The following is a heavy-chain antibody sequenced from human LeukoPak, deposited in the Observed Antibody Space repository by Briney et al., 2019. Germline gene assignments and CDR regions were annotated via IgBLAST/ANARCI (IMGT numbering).Heavy chain of an antibody. Sequence: SETLSLTCAVYGGSFSGYYWSWIRQPPGKGLEWIGEINHSGSTNYNPSLKSRVTISVDTSKNQFSLKLSSVPAADTAVYYCARGGKQWLANDYWGQGTLVTVSS. CDR3: ARGGKQWLANDY. J-gene: IGHJ4*02. CDR2: INHSGST. CDR1: GGSFSGYY. V-gene: IGHV4-34*01. D-gene: IGHD6-19*01.